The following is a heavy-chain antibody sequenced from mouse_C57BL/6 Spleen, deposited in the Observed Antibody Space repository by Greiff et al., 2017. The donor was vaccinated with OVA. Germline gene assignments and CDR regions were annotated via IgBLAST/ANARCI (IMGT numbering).Heavy chain of an antibody. CDR2: IDPSDSYT. CDR3: ARRTYGNYWFAY. D-gene: IGHD2-1*01. CDR1: GYTFTSYW. J-gene: IGHJ3*01. V-gene: IGHV1-69*01. Sequence: QVQLQQPGAELVMPGASVKLSCKASGYTFTSYWMHWVKQRPGQGLEWIGEIDPSDSYTNYNQKFKGKSTLTVDKSSSTAYMQLSSLTSEDSAVYNCARRTYGNYWFAYWGQGTLVTVSA.